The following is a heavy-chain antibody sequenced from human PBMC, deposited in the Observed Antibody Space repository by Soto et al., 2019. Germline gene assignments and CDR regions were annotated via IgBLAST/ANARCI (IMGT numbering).Heavy chain of an antibody. Sequence: PSETLSLTCTVSGVSVSGGYYYWTWIRQPPGKGLEWIGYIDYSGSTNDNPSLKSRVTMSVDTSKNQFSLKLSSATAADTAVYYCARLVQKEGGLLSNYYYGMDVWGQGTTVTVSS. D-gene: IGHD3-16*01. CDR1: GVSVSGGYYY. CDR3: ARLVQKEGGLLSNYYYGMDV. CDR2: IDYSGST. J-gene: IGHJ6*02. V-gene: IGHV4-61*01.